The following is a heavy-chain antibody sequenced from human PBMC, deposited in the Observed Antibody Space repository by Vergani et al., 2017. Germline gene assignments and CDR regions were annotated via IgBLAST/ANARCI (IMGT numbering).Heavy chain of an antibody. V-gene: IGHV3-30*03. Sequence: QVQLVESGGGVVQPGRSLRLSCAASGFTFSSYGMHWVRQAPGKGLEWVAVISYDGSNKYYADSVKGRFTISRDNAKNSLYLQMNGLRAEDTAIYYCTRETRREPHDYWGQGTLVTVSS. CDR3: TRETRREPHDY. CDR1: GFTFSSYG. J-gene: IGHJ4*02. CDR2: ISYDGSNK. D-gene: IGHD1-14*01.